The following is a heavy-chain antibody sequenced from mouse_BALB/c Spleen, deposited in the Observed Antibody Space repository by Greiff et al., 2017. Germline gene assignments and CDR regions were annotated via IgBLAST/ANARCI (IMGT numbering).Heavy chain of an antibody. Sequence: QVQLKQSGAELARPGASVKLSCKASGYTFTSYWMQWVKQRPGQGLEWIGAIYPGDGDTRYTQKFKGKATLTADKSSSTAYMQLSSLASEDSAVYYCARSGIYYGYDDFPSFDYWGQGTTRTVSS. CDR1: GYTFTSYW. D-gene: IGHD2-2*01. CDR3: ARSGIYYGYDDFPSFDY. V-gene: IGHV1-87*01. J-gene: IGHJ2*01. CDR2: IYPGDGDT.